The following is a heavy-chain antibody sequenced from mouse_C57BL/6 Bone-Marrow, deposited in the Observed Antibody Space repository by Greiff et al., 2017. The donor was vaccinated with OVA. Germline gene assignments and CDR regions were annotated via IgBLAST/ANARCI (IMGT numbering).Heavy chain of an antibody. D-gene: IGHD1-1*01. CDR1: GYAFTNYL. CDR3: ARGPYYYGGSPFDY. CDR2: INPGSGGT. V-gene: IGHV1-54*01. Sequence: QVQLQQSGAELVRPGTSVKVSCKASGYAFTNYLIEWVKQRPGQGLEWIGVINPGSGGTNYNEKFKGKATLTADKASSTAYMQLSSLTSEDSAVYFCARGPYYYGGSPFDYWGQGTTLTVSS. J-gene: IGHJ2*01.